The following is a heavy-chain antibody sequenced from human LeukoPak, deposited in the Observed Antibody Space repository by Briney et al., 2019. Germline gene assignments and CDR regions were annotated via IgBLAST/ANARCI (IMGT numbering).Heavy chain of an antibody. D-gene: IGHD3-22*01. CDR2: INHSGST. V-gene: IGHV4-34*01. Sequence: SETLSLTCAVYGGSFSGYYWSWIRQPPGKGLEWIGEINHSGSTNYNPSLKSRVTISVDTSKNQFSLKLSSVTAADTAVYYCARGAYYYDSSGYYLAYYYYYGMDVWGQGTTVTVSS. CDR3: ARGAYYYDSSGYYLAYYYYYGMDV. J-gene: IGHJ6*02. CDR1: GGSFSGYY.